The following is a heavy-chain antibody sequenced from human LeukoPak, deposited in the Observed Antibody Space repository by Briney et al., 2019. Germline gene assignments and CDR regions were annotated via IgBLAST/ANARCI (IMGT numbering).Heavy chain of an antibody. CDR3: ARDRGGGYCSSTSCPSYMDV. D-gene: IGHD2-2*01. V-gene: IGHV3-30*03. Sequence: GGSLRLSCAASGFTFGTFGMHWVRQAPGKELEWVAFISYDGSSEYDADSVKGRFTISRDNGKRTLYLQMNSLRVEDTAVYYCARDRGGGYCSSTSCPSYMDVWGKGTTVTVSS. CDR1: GFTFGTFG. J-gene: IGHJ6*03. CDR2: ISYDGSSE.